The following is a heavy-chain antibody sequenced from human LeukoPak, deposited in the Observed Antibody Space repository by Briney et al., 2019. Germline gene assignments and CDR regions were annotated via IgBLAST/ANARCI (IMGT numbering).Heavy chain of an antibody. Sequence: SETLSLTCTVSGVPINSGSHYWRWIRQSAGKGLEWIGRIYTSGTTNSNPSVKSRVAISVDTSKNQFSLKLSSVTAADTAVYYCAREYYDSNKAPALDIWGQGTMVTVSS. CDR1: GVPINSGSHY. CDR3: AREYYDSNKAPALDI. J-gene: IGHJ3*02. V-gene: IGHV4-61*02. D-gene: IGHD3-22*01. CDR2: IYTSGTT.